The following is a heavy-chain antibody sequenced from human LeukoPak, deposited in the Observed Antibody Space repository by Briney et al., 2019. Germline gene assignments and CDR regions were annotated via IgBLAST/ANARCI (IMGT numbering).Heavy chain of an antibody. Sequence: PSETLSLTCTVSGGSISSGSYYWSWIRQPAGKGLEWIGRIYTSGSTNYNPSLKSRVTISVDTSKNQFSLKLSSVTAADTAVYYCARDYSSSWYVAGFDIWGQGTMVTVSS. J-gene: IGHJ3*02. CDR2: IYTSGST. CDR1: GGSISSGSYY. D-gene: IGHD6-13*01. CDR3: ARDYSSSWYVAGFDI. V-gene: IGHV4-61*02.